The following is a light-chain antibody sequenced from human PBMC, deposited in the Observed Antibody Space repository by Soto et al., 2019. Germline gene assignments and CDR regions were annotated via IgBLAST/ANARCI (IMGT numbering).Light chain of an antibody. CDR3: QQSHSSPLS. CDR2: TAS. CDR1: QSISRN. V-gene: IGKV1-39*01. J-gene: IGKJ4*01. Sequence: IQMTQSPSSLSASVGDRVTITCRASQSISRNSNSYQQKPGKAPELLIYTASNLQSGVPSRFSGSGSGTDFALTISSLQPEDSAVYYCQQSHSSPLSFGGGTKVEFK.